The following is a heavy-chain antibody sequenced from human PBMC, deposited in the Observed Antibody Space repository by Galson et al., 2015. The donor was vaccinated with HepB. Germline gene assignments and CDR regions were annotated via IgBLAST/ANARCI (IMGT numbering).Heavy chain of an antibody. Sequence: CKASGGTLTSHALSWVRQAPGQRLEWVGRIIPILSIPTYSQKFQGRLTITANKPTSIAYMELSSLTSEDTAVYYCARERGGILADYWGQGTLVTVSS. CDR2: IIPILSIP. J-gene: IGHJ4*02. V-gene: IGHV1-69*04. CDR3: ARERGGILADY. CDR1: GGTLTSHA. D-gene: IGHD1-26*01.